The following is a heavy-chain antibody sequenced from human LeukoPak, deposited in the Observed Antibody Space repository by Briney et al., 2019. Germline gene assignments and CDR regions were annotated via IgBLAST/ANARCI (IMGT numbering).Heavy chain of an antibody. Sequence: PSETLSLTCTVSGGSISSSSYYWGWIRQPPGKGLEWVSSISSSSSYIYYADSVKGRFTISRDNAKNSLYLQMNSLRAEDTAVYYCARDGYYYDSSGYYSYMDVWGKGTTVTISS. D-gene: IGHD3-22*01. CDR3: ARDGYYYDSSGYYSYMDV. J-gene: IGHJ6*03. V-gene: IGHV3-21*01. CDR1: GGSISSSS. CDR2: ISSSSSYI.